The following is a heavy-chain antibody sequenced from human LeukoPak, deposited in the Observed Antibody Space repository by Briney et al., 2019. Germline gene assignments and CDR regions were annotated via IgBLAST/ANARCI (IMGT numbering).Heavy chain of an antibody. J-gene: IGHJ4*02. V-gene: IGHV4-39*01. CDR3: ARQGKGTREYFDY. CDR2: IYYSGST. CDR1: GGSISSSSYY. Sequence: PSETLSPTCTVSGGSISSSSYYWGWIRQPPGKGLEWIGSIYYSGSTYYNPALKSRVTITVYTSKNQFPLKLGSVTAADTAVYYCARQGKGTREYFDYWGQGTLVTVSS. D-gene: IGHD3-10*01.